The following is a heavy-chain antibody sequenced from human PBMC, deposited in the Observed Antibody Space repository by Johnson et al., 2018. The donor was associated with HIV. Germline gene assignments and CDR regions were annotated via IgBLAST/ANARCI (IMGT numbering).Heavy chain of an antibody. CDR3: AKDLDRELLALWAFHT. CDR1: GFTFSSYG. V-gene: IGHV3-30*02. D-gene: IGHD2-8*02. CDR2: IRYDGSNK. Sequence: VQLVESGGGVVQPGRSLRLSCAASGFTFSSYGMHWVRQAPGKGLEWVAFIRYDGSNKYYADSVKGRFTISRDNSKNTLNLQMDSLREDDTAVYYCAKDLDRELLALWAFHTWGQGTVVTVSS. J-gene: IGHJ3*02.